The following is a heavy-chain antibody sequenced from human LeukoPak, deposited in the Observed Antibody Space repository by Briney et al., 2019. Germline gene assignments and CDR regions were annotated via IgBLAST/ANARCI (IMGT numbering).Heavy chain of an antibody. D-gene: IGHD5-18*01. CDR3: ARDGMYSYGPPPLDY. CDR1: GGTFSSYA. J-gene: IGHJ4*02. CDR2: IIPILGIA. V-gene: IGHV1-69*04. Sequence: GASVKVSCKASGGTFSSYAISWVRQAPGHGLEWMGRIIPILGIANYAQKFQGRVTITADKSTSTAYMELSSLRSEDTAVYYCARDGMYSYGPPPLDYWGQGTLVTVSS.